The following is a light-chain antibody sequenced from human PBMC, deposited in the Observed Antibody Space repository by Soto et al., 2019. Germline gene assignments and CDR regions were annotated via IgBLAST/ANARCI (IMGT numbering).Light chain of an antibody. V-gene: IGLV1-44*01. CDR3: AAWDDSLNGGYV. CDR2: SNN. J-gene: IGLJ1*01. Sequence: QSVLTQPPSGSGTPGQRVTISCSGSSSNIGSNTVNWYQQLPGTAPKLLIYSNNQRPSGVPDRFSGSKSGTSASLAISGLQSEDEADYYCAAWDDSLNGGYVFGTGTKVTVL. CDR1: SSNIGSNT.